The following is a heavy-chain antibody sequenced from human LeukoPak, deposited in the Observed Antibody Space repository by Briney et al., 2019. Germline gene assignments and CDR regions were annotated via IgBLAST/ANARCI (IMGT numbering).Heavy chain of an antibody. CDR2: INHSGST. CDR3: ARVSPLSLGKSIVGAILLSAKKYYYMDV. D-gene: IGHD1-26*01. V-gene: IGHV4-34*01. CDR1: GGSFSGYY. J-gene: IGHJ6*03. Sequence: PSETLSLTCAVYGGSFSGYYWSWIRQPPGKGLEWIGEINHSGSTNYNPSLKSRVTISVDTSKNQFSLKLSSVTAADTAVYYCARVSPLSLGKSIVGAILLSAKKYYYMDVWGKGTTVTVSS.